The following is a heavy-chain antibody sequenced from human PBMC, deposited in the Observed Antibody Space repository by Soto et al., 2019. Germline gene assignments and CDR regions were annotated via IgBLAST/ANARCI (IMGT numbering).Heavy chain of an antibody. Sequence: GGSLILSCTASGFSFSTHGMNWVRQAPGRGLEWVSYISSTSTIYYADSVKGRFTISRDNAKNSLYLHMNSLRDEDTAMYYCARDRLVVIPAAPTWFDPWGQGTLVTVSS. V-gene: IGHV3-48*02. CDR3: ARDRLVVIPAAPTWFDP. CDR2: ISSTSTI. D-gene: IGHD2-2*01. CDR1: GFSFSTHG. J-gene: IGHJ5*02.